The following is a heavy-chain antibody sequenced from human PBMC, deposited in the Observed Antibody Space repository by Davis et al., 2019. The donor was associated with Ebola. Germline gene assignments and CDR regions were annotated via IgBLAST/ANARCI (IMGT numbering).Heavy chain of an antibody. V-gene: IGHV3-11*01. CDR3: ARNPDYTLDS. CDR2: ISGSGSTI. J-gene: IGHJ4*02. Sequence: GESLKISCAASGFTFSDYYMTWIRQAPGKGLELVSYISGSGSTIYYADSVKGRFTISRDNAKNSLSLQMNSLRAEDTAVYYCARNPDYTLDSWAQGTLVTVSS. D-gene: IGHD4-11*01. CDR1: GFTFSDYY.